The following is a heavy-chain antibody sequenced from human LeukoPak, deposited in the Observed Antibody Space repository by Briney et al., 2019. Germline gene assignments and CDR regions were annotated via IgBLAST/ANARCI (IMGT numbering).Heavy chain of an antibody. V-gene: IGHV3-7*04. CDR1: GFTFTNYW. J-gene: IGHJ4*02. Sequence: GGSLTLSCAASGFTFTNYWMSWVRQAPGKGLEWVANIREDGSEKYCVDSVKGGFTISRDNAKNSLYLQMNSLRAEDTAVYYCARDPQDAWNDLDYWGQGTLVTVSS. CDR3: ARDPQDAWNDLDY. CDR2: IREDGSEK. D-gene: IGHD1-1*01.